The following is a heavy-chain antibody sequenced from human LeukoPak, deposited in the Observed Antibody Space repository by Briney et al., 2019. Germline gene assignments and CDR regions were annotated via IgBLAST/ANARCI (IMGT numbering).Heavy chain of an antibody. J-gene: IGHJ6*02. Sequence: PGGSLRLSCAASGFTFTSYTMNWVRQAPGKGLEWVSSISSSSTYIYYADSVKGRFTISRDNTKNSLYLQMNSLRAEDTAVYYCASRHEVLTGMLADYYYAMDVWGQGTTVTVSS. CDR3: ASRHEVLTGMLADYYYAMDV. D-gene: IGHD3-9*01. CDR1: GFTFTSYT. CDR2: ISSSSTYI. V-gene: IGHV3-21*01.